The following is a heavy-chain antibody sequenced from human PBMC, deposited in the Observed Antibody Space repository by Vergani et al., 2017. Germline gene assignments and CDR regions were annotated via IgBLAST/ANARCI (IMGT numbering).Heavy chain of an antibody. D-gene: IGHD6-19*01. J-gene: IGHJ6*03. V-gene: IGHV3-11*01. Sequence: QVQLLESGGGLVKPGGSLRLSCAASGFTFSDYYMSWIRQAPGQGLEWVSYISSSGSTIYYADSVKGRFTISRDNAKNSLYLQMNSLRAEDTAVYYCAKLAVASYYMDVWDKRTAVTVSS. CDR1: GFTFSDYY. CDR2: ISSSGSTI. CDR3: AKLAVASYYMDV.